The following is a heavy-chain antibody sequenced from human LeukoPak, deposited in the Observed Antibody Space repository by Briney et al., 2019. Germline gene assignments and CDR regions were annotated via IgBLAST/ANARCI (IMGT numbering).Heavy chain of an antibody. D-gene: IGHD6-19*01. V-gene: IGHV1-8*01. J-gene: IGHJ4*02. CDR2: MNPNSGNT. CDR3: ARGPPADIAVAGTFDY. Sequence: ASVKVSCKASGYTFTSYDINWVRQATGQGLEWVGWMNPNSGNTGYAQKFQGRVTMTRNTSISTAYMELSSLRSEDTAVYYCARGPPADIAVAGTFDYWGQGTLVTVSS. CDR1: GYTFTSYD.